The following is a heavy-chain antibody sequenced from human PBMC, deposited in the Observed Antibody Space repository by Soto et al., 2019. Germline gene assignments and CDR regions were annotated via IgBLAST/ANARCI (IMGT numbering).Heavy chain of an antibody. J-gene: IGHJ6*02. CDR1: GDTFKNCV. CDR3: AAELGFGKLSVV. V-gene: IGHV1-69*01. Sequence: QVQAVQSGVEVRRPGSSVKVSCKASGDTFKNCVISWVRQAPGQGLEWMGGIIPLFGTTGFAQRFQGRLTITTDESTTTAYMELSRLRSEDTATYYCAAELGFGKLSVVWGQGTTVIVSS. D-gene: IGHD3-10*01. CDR2: IIPLFGTT.